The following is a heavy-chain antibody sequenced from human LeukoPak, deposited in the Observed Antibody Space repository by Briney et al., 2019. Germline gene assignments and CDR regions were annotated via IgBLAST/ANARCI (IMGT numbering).Heavy chain of an antibody. V-gene: IGHV3-23*01. CDR1: RFTFSSYA. CDR3: AKGSRVGATVGDAFDI. CDR2: ISGSGGST. J-gene: IGHJ3*02. Sequence: GGSLRLSCAASRFTFSSYAMSWVRQAPGKGLEGVSAISGSGGSTYYADSVKGRFTISRDNSKNTLYLQMNSLRAEDTAVYYCAKGSRVGATVGDAFDIWGQGTMVTVSS. D-gene: IGHD1-26*01.